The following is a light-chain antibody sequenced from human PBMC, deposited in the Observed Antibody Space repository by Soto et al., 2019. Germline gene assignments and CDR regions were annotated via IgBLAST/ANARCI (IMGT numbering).Light chain of an antibody. CDR2: GNS. Sequence: QSVLTQPPSVSGAPGQRVTISCTGSSSNIGAGYDVHWYQQLPGTAPKLLLHGNSNRPSGVPDRFSGSKSGTSASLAMTGLQAEDEADYYCQSYDSSLSGYVFGSGTKVTVL. V-gene: IGLV1-40*01. CDR3: QSYDSSLSGYV. J-gene: IGLJ1*01. CDR1: SSNIGAGYD.